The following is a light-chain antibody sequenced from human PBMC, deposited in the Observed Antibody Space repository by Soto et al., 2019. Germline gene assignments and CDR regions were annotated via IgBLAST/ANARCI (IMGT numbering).Light chain of an antibody. V-gene: IGLV2-14*01. Sequence: QSALTQPASVSGSPGQSITISCSRTNRNVGGYNYVSWYQHHPGKAPKLMIYEVSHRPSGVSNRFSGSKSGNTASLTISGLQAEDEADYYCSSYTSTSTLNRVFGGGTKLTVL. J-gene: IGLJ3*02. CDR1: NRNVGGYNY. CDR2: EVS. CDR3: SSYTSTSTLNRV.